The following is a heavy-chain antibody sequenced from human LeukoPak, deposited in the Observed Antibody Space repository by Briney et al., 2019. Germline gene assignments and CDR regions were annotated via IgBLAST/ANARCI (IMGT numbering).Heavy chain of an antibody. CDR1: EFTLNNYA. D-gene: IGHD2-15*01. V-gene: IGHV3-23*01. J-gene: IGHJ4*02. CDR3: ARAPVTSCSGVLCYPFDY. Sequence: PGGSLRLSCAASEFTLNNYAMSWVRQAPGKGLEWVSATSSSDAGTYHADSVRGRFTISRDNSKNTLYLQMNSLRAEDAAVYYCARAPVTSCSGVLCYPFDYWGQGTLVTVSS. CDR2: TSSSDAGT.